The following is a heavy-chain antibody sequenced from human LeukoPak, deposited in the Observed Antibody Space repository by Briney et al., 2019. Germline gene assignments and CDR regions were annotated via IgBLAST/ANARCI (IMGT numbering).Heavy chain of an antibody. V-gene: IGHV3-74*01. CDR3: TTDRVGYSGYDDNY. CDR2: INSDGSST. CDR1: GFTFSSYW. J-gene: IGHJ4*02. Sequence: GGSLRLSCAASGFTFSSYWMHWVRQAPGKGLVWVSRINSDGSSTSYADSVKGRFTISRDNAKNTLYLQMNSLRAEDTAVYYCTTDRVGYSGYDDNYWGQGTLVTVSS. D-gene: IGHD5-12*01.